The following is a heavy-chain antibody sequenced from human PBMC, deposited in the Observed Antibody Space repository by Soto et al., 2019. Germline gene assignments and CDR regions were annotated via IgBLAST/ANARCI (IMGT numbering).Heavy chain of an antibody. D-gene: IGHD5-12*01. J-gene: IGHJ2*01. Sequence: DVQLLGSGGDLVQPGGSLRLSCAASGFTFSSYAMTWVRQTPGKGLEWVSGIRDRGSSPNYADSVKGRFTISRDNSQSTLYLQMNSLSAEDTAVYYCAKTIMRGSRYWDFDLWGRGTLVTVSS. CDR1: GFTFSSYA. CDR3: AKTIMRGSRYWDFDL. CDR2: IRDRGSSP. V-gene: IGHV3-23*01.